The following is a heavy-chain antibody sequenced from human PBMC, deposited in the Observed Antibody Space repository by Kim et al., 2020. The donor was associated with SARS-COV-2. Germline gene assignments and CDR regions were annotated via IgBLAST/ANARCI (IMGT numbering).Heavy chain of an antibody. CDR3: ARTAEYQLLLVYYYYGMDV. CDR1: GFTFSSYS. V-gene: IGHV3-48*02. CDR2: ISSSSSTI. D-gene: IGHD2-2*01. Sequence: GGSLRLSCAASGFTFSSYSMNWVRQAPGKGLEWVSYISSSSSTIYYADSVKGRFTISRDNAKNSLYLQMNSLRDEDTAVYYCARTAEYQLLLVYYYYGMDVWGQGGQVPVS. J-gene: IGHJ6*02.